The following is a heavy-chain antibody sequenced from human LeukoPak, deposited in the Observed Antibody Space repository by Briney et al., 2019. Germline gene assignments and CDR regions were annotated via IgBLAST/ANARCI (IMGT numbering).Heavy chain of an antibody. Sequence: PSETLSLTCAVYGGSFSGYYWNWIRQSPGKGLEWIGEINHSGSTNYNPSLKSRVTISVDTSKNQFSLKLSPVTAADTAVYYCASTSEGIAVAGTAENWFDPWGQGTLVTVSS. D-gene: IGHD6-19*01. CDR2: INHSGST. CDR1: GGSFSGYY. CDR3: ASTSEGIAVAGTAENWFDP. J-gene: IGHJ5*02. V-gene: IGHV4-34*01.